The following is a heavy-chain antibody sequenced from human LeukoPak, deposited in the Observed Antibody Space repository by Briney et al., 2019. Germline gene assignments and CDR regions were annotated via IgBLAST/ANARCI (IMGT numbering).Heavy chain of an antibody. CDR1: GGSISSYY. Sequence: SETLSLTCTVSGGSISSYYWTWIRQPPGKGLEWIGYIYYSGSTTYNPSLNSRVTISVDTSKNQFSLKLSSVTAADTAVYYCARAYYDSSGYPYYYYYMDFWGKGTTVTISS. D-gene: IGHD3-22*01. V-gene: IGHV4-59*01. CDR2: IYYSGST. CDR3: ARAYYDSSGYPYYYYYMDF. J-gene: IGHJ6*03.